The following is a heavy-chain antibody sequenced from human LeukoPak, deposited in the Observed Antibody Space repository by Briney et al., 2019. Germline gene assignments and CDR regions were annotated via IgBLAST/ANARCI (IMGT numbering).Heavy chain of an antibody. Sequence: GGSLRLSCAASGFTFSDYYMSWIRQAPGKGLEWVSYISSSSSYTNYADSVKGRFTISRDNAKNSLYLQMNSLRAEDTAVYYCASLLYGSGRGSLYGMDVWGKGTTVTVSS. CDR3: ASLLYGSGRGSLYGMDV. J-gene: IGHJ6*04. CDR2: ISSSSSYT. CDR1: GFTFSDYY. V-gene: IGHV3-11*06. D-gene: IGHD3-10*01.